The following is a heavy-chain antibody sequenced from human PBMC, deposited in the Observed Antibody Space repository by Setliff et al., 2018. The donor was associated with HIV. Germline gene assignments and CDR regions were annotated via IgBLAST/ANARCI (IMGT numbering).Heavy chain of an antibody. J-gene: IGHJ5*02. D-gene: IGHD3-22*01. Sequence: GASVKVSCKASTYTFTRNYMHWVRQAPGQGLEWMGTINPSGGSTGYAQKFQDRVTMTRDTSTSTGYMELSSLRSEDTAVYFCARGRSGFNWFDTWGQGALVTVSS. CDR2: INPSGGST. CDR1: TYTFTRNY. CDR3: ARGRSGFNWFDT. V-gene: IGHV1-46*01.